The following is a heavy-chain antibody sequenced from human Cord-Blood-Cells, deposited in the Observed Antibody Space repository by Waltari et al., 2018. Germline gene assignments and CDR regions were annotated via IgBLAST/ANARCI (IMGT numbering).Heavy chain of an antibody. CDR3: ARGESAPAPDY. Sequence: QVQLQQWGAGLLKPSETLSLTRAVYGGSFSGYSWSWIRLPPGKGLEWTGESTHSGSTNYSPSLKRRVTISVDTSKNQFSLKLSSVTAADTAVYYCARGESAPAPDYWGQGTLVTVSS. J-gene: IGHJ4*02. CDR2: STHSGST. D-gene: IGHD3-3*01. CDR1: GGSFSGYS. V-gene: IGHV4-34*01.